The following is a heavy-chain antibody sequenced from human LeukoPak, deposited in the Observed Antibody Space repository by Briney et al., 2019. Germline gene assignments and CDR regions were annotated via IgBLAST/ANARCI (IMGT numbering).Heavy chain of an antibody. J-gene: IGHJ6*02. CDR1: GYTFTGYY. V-gene: IGHV1-2*02. Sequence: ASVKVSCKASGYTFTGYYMHWVRQAPGQGLEWMGWINPNSGGTNYAQKFQGRATMTRDTSISTAYMELSRLRSDDTAVYYCAKQFSDGFWSGYYYYGMDVWGQGTTVTVSS. CDR3: AKQFSDGFWSGYYYYGMDV. CDR2: INPNSGGT. D-gene: IGHD3-3*01.